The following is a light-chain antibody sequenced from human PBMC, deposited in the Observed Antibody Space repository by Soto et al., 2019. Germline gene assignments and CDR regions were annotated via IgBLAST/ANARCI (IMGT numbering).Light chain of an antibody. CDR2: GAS. J-gene: IGKJ5*01. V-gene: IGKV3-20*01. Sequence: DIVLTQSPDTLSVSPGERVTLSCRASQSVTSSYLAWYQHKPGQAPRLLIYGASSRATVIPDRFSGSGSGTDFTLTINRLEPEDFAVYFCQQYGVTPRFGQGTRLEIK. CDR1: QSVTSSY. CDR3: QQYGVTPR.